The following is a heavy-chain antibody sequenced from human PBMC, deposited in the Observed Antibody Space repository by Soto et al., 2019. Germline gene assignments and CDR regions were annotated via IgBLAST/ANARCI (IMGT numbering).Heavy chain of an antibody. CDR1: GGSFSGYY. J-gene: IGHJ6*02. CDR3: ARGHRLLWFGGGMDV. D-gene: IGHD3-10*01. CDR2: INHSGST. V-gene: IGHV4-34*01. Sequence: QVQLQQWGAGLLKPSETLSLTCAVYGGSFSGYYWSWIRQPPGKGLEWIGEINHSGSTNYNPSLKSLVTIAVDTSKNQFSLKLSSVTAADTAVYYCARGHRLLWFGGGMDVWGQGTTVTVSS.